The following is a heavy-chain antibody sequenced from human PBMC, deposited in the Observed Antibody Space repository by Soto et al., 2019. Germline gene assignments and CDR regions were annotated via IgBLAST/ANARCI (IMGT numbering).Heavy chain of an antibody. D-gene: IGHD1-20*01. Sequence: SETLSLTCTVSGGSISSYFWTWIRQPPGKGLEWIGYIYYSGITNYNPSLKSRVTISVDTSKNQFSLKLSSVTAADTAVYYCARYKSNYYYGMDVWGQGTTVT. V-gene: IGHV4-59*01. CDR3: ARYKSNYYYGMDV. CDR1: GGSISSYF. J-gene: IGHJ6*02. CDR2: IYYSGIT.